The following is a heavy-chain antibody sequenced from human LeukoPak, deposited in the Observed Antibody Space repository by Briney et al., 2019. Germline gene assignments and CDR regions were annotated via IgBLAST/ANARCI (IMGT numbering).Heavy chain of an antibody. J-gene: IGHJ4*02. D-gene: IGHD4-23*01. CDR2: ISYDGSNK. V-gene: IGHV3-30*18. CDR3: AKDITRYGGNAVDY. Sequence: GGSLRLSCAASGFTFSYYGIHWVRQAPGKGLEWVAVISYDGSNKYYADSVKGRFTISRDNSKNTLYLQMDSLRAEDTAVYYCAKDITRYGGNAVDYWGQGTLVTVSS. CDR1: GFTFSYYG.